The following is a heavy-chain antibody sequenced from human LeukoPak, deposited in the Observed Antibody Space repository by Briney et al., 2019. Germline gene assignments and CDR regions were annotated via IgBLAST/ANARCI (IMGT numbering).Heavy chain of an antibody. CDR2: IYYNGHT. CDR1: GGSIATYY. Sequence: SETLSLTCTVSGGSIATYYWSWIRQPPGKGLEWMGYIYYNGHTDYNPSLKSRVTISVHTSKNQFSLKLSSVTAADTAVYYCARDRHWTNDWVFDYWGQGTLVTVSS. CDR3: ARDRHWTNDWVFDY. J-gene: IGHJ4*02. V-gene: IGHV4-59*01. D-gene: IGHD1/OR15-1a*01.